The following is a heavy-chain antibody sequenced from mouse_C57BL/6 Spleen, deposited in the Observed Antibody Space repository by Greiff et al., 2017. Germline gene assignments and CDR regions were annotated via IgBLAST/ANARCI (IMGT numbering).Heavy chain of an antibody. CDR3: ARSGSNYYFDY. CDR2: IYPGDGDT. Sequence: QVQLQQSGAELLKPGASGKISGKASGYAFSSYWMNWVKQRPGRGLEWIGQIYPGDGDTNYNGKFKGKATLTADKSSSTAYMQLSSLTSEDSAVYFCARSGSNYYFDYWGQGTTLTVSS. D-gene: IGHD2-5*01. CDR1: GYAFSSYW. J-gene: IGHJ2*01. V-gene: IGHV1-80*01.